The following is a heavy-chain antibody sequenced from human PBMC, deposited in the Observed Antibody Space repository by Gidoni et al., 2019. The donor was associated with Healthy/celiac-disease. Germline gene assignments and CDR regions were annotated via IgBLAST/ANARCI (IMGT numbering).Heavy chain of an antibody. CDR1: GFPFSNAW. CDR3: TGEVVVAAGVDY. J-gene: IGHJ4*02. Sequence: EVQLVESGGGLVKPGGSLRLSCAASGFPFSNAWMSWVRQAPGKGLEWVGRIKSKTDGGTTDYAAPVKGRFTISRDDSKNTLYLQMNSLKTEDTAVYYCTGEVVVAAGVDYWGQGTLVTVSS. V-gene: IGHV3-15*01. CDR2: IKSKTDGGTT. D-gene: IGHD2-15*01.